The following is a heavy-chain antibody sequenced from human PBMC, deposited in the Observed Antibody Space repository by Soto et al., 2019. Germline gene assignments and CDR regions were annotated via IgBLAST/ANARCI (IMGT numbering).Heavy chain of an antibody. CDR2: INHSRST. V-gene: IGHV4-34*01. Sequence: SETLSLTCAVYGGSFSNYYWSWIRQPPGKGLEWIGEINHSRSTNCNPSLKSRVTISVDTSKNQFSLKLSSVTAADTAMYYCARVAYDSGAYYFDYWGQEARVTVSS. J-gene: IGHJ4*02. CDR1: GGSFSNYY. CDR3: ARVAYDSGAYYFDY. D-gene: IGHD3-3*01.